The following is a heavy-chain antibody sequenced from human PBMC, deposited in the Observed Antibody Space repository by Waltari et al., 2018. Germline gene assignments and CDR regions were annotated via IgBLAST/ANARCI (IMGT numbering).Heavy chain of an antibody. D-gene: IGHD2-21*02. CDR2: IYYSGST. V-gene: IGHV4-39*01. CDR1: GGSISSSSYY. J-gene: IGHJ5*02. CDR3: ARRVVTASINWFDP. Sequence: QLQLQESGPGLVKPSETLSLTCTVSGGSISSSSYYWGWIRQPPGKGLEWIGSIYYSGSTDYNPALKSRVTISVDTSKNQFSLKLSSGTAADTAVYYCARRVVTASINWFDPWGQGTLVTVSS.